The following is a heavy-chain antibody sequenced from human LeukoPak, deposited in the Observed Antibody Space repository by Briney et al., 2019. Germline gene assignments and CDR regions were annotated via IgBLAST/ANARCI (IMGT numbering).Heavy chain of an antibody. CDR2: ISYDGSNK. J-gene: IGHJ4*02. D-gene: IGHD3-22*01. CDR3: AKGGPQATYYYDSSGYAPFDY. Sequence: GRSLRLSCAASGFTFSSYGMHWVRQAPGKGLEWVAVISYDGSNKYYADSVKGRFTISRDNSKNTLYLQMNSLRAEDTAVYYCAKGGPQATYYYDSSGYAPFDYWGQGTLVTVSS. CDR1: GFTFSSYG. V-gene: IGHV3-30*18.